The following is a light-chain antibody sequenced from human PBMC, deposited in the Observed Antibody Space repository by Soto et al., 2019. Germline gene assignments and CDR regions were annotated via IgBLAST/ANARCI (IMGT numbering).Light chain of an antibody. CDR3: CSYAGRYSWV. J-gene: IGLJ3*02. CDR1: SSDVGGYNY. V-gene: IGLV2-11*01. CDR2: DVS. Sequence: QSALTQPRSVSGSPGQSVTMSCTGTSSDVGGYNYVSWYQQHPGKAPKFMIYDVSKRPSGVPDRFSGSKSGNTASLTISGLQAEDEADYYCCSYAGRYSWVFGGGTKLTDL.